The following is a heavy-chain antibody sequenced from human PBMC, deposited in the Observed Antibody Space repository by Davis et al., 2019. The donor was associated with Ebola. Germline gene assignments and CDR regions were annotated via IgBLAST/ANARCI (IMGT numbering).Heavy chain of an antibody. CDR2: ISGSGCST. CDR1: GFTSRTYA. V-gene: IGHV3-23*01. D-gene: IGHD5-18*01. CDR3: AKDTAMVSLDD. J-gene: IGHJ4*02. Sequence: GGSLRPSCAVPGFTSRTYARSWVRQAPGKGLEWVSGISGSGCSTDYADSVKGRFTISRDNSKDTLSLQMNSLRADGTAVYYCAKDTAMVSLDDWGQGTLVTVSS.